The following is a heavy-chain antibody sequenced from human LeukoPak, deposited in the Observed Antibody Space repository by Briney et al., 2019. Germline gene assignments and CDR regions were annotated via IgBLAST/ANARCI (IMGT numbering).Heavy chain of an antibody. D-gene: IGHD6-19*01. CDR1: GYTFTSYA. Sequence: ASVKASCKASGYTFTSYAMHWVRQAPGQRLEWMGWINAGNGNTKYSQNFQGRVTFTRDTSASTAYMELSSLRSEDTAVYYCARPIGYSSGGFDLWGRGTLVTVSS. CDR3: ARPIGYSSGGFDL. J-gene: IGHJ2*01. V-gene: IGHV1-3*01. CDR2: INAGNGNT.